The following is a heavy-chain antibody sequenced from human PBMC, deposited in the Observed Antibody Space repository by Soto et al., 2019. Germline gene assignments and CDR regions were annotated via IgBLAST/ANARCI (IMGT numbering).Heavy chain of an antibody. CDR2: IVVGSGNT. J-gene: IGHJ4*02. V-gene: IGHV1-58*01. Sequence: GAPVKVSCKAFWITFTNSAVQWGRPARGQRLEWIGWIVVGSGNTNYAQKFQERVTITRDMSTSTAYMELSSLRSEDTAVYYCAAHSDDFWTAIDYWGQGTLVTVSS. D-gene: IGHD3-3*01. CDR3: AAHSDDFWTAIDY. CDR1: WITFTNSA.